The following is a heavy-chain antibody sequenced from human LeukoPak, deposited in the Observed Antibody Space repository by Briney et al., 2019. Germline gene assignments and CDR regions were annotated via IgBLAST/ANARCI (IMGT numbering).Heavy chain of an antibody. Sequence: GGSLRLSCAASGFTFSSYAMSWVRQAPGKGLEWVSAISGSGGSTYYADSVKGRFTLSRDNSKNTLYLQMNSLRAEDTAVYYCAKGENVRYCSGGSCLPFDYWGQGTLVTVSS. J-gene: IGHJ4*02. D-gene: IGHD2-15*01. V-gene: IGHV3-23*01. CDR3: AKGENVRYCSGGSCLPFDY. CDR1: GFTFSSYA. CDR2: ISGSGGST.